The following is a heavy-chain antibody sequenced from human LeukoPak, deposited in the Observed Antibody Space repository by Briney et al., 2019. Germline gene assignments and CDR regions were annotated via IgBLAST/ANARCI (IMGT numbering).Heavy chain of an antibody. CDR3: ARGGDFWSGREDV. J-gene: IGHJ6*04. Sequence: SVKVSCKASGGTFSSYAISWVRQAPGQGLEWMGGIIPIFGTANYAQKFQGRVTITTDESTSTAYMELSSLRSEDTAVYYCARGGDFWSGREDVWGKGTTVTVSS. CDR1: GGTFSSYA. V-gene: IGHV1-69*05. CDR2: IIPIFGTA. D-gene: IGHD3-3*01.